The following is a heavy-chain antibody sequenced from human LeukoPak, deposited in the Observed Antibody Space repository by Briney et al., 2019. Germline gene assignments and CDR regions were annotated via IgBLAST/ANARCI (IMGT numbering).Heavy chain of an antibody. CDR3: ARDRTGWRYWFDP. D-gene: IGHD6-19*01. J-gene: IGHJ5*02. V-gene: IGHV1-2*02. Sequence: ASVKVSCKASGYTFTGYYMHWVRQAPGQGLEWMGWINPNSGGTNYAQKFQGGVTMTRDTSISTAYMELSRLRSDDTAVYYSARDRTGWRYWFDPWGQGTLVTVSS. CDR1: GYTFTGYY. CDR2: INPNSGGT.